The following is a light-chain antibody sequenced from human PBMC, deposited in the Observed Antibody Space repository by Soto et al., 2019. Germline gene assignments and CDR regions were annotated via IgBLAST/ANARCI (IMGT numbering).Light chain of an antibody. Sequence: EIVMTQSPATLSVSPGERATLSCSASQSVSSNLAWYQQKPGQAPRLLIYGASTRATGIPARFSGSGSGTEFTLTISSLQSEDFAVYYCQQYNNWHLTFGPGTKVDIK. CDR3: QQYNNWHLT. CDR1: QSVSSN. CDR2: GAS. J-gene: IGKJ3*01. V-gene: IGKV3-15*01.